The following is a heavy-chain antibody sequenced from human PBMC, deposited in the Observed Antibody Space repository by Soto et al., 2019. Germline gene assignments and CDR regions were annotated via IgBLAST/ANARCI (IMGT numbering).Heavy chain of an antibody. V-gene: IGHV5-51*01. CDR3: ARRALDPSGHSYPYNWFDS. CDR1: GYIFTKHW. CDR2: IDPVDSDD. Sequence: GESLKISCQGSGYIFTKHWIAWVCQKPGKGLEWIGIIDPVDSDDRYSPSFEGQVTISVDKSNNTAFLRWDKLKTSDTATYFCARRALDPSGHSYPYNWFDSWGQGTQVTVSS. D-gene: IGHD3-22*01. J-gene: IGHJ5*01.